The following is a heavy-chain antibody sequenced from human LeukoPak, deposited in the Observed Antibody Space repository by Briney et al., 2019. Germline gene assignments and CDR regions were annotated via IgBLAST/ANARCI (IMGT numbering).Heavy chain of an antibody. V-gene: IGHV4-39*07. CDR2: TYYSGST. D-gene: IGHD3-22*01. CDR1: GGSISSSSYY. CDR3: ASMYYYDSSGYCDAFDI. Sequence: PSETLSLTCTVSGGSISSSSYYWGWIRQPPGKGLEWIGSTYYSGSTYYNPSLKSRVTISVDTSKNQFSLKLSSVTAADTAVYYCASMYYYDSSGYCDAFDIWGQGTMVTVSS. J-gene: IGHJ3*02.